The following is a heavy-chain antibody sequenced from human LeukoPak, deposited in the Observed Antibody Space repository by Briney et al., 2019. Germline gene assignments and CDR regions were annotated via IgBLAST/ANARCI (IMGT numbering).Heavy chain of an antibody. CDR3: ARLTRRPSFDP. CDR1: GGSISSYY. Sequence: SETLSLTCTVSGGSISSYYWSWIRQPPGKGLEWIGEINHSGSTNYNPSLKSRVTISVDTSKNQFSLKLSSVTAADTAVYYCARLTRRPSFDPWGQGTLVTVSS. V-gene: IGHV4-34*01. CDR2: INHSGST. J-gene: IGHJ5*02. D-gene: IGHD3-9*01.